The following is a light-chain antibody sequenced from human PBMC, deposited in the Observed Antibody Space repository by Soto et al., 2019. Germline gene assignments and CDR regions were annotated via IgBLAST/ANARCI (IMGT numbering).Light chain of an antibody. Sequence: DIQLTQSPSFLSASVGDRVTITCRASQGISSYLAWYQQKPGKAPKLLIYAASTLQSGVPSRFSGSGSGTEFPLTISSLQPEDFAPSYCQQLNSYPLFTFGPGTKVDIK. CDR3: QQLNSYPLFT. CDR2: AAS. V-gene: IGKV1-9*01. J-gene: IGKJ3*01. CDR1: QGISSY.